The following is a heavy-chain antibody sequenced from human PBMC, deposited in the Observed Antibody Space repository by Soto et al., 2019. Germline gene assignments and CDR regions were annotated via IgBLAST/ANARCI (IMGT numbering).Heavy chain of an antibody. CDR3: ARPGPGYGFDY. Sequence: PGGSLRLSCAASGFTFRNDWMSWVRQVPGKGLEWVANIKEDGSEKYYVDSVRGRFTISRDNAERSLYLQMNSLRAEDTAAYYCARPGPGYGFDYWGQGTPVTVS. CDR1: GFTFRNDW. CDR2: IKEDGSEK. J-gene: IGHJ4*02. D-gene: IGHD5-18*01. V-gene: IGHV3-7*05.